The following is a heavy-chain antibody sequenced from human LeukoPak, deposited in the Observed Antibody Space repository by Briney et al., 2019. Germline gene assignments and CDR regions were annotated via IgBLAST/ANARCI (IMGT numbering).Heavy chain of an antibody. Sequence: SETLSLTCAVSGGSISSSNWWSWVRQPPGKGLEWIGEMYHSGSTNYNPSLKSRVTISVDTSKNQFSLKLTSVTDADTAVYYCARKQSRAGAAGGTFDYWGQGTLVTVSS. J-gene: IGHJ4*02. V-gene: IGHV4-4*02. CDR2: MYHSGST. D-gene: IGHD6-13*01. CDR1: GGSISSSNW. CDR3: ARKQSRAGAAGGTFDY.